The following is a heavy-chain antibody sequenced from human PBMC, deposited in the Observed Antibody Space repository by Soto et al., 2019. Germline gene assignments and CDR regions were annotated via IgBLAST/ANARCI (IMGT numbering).Heavy chain of an antibody. D-gene: IGHD6-13*01. J-gene: IGHJ6*02. Sequence: PGESLKICCKGSGYSFTSYWIGWVRQMPGKGLEWMGIIYPGDSDTRYSPSFQGQVTISADKSISTAYLQWSSLKASDTAMHYCARTSAAGKYYYGMDVWGQGTTVTVSS. CDR3: ARTSAAGKYYYGMDV. V-gene: IGHV5-51*01. CDR2: IYPGDSDT. CDR1: GYSFTSYW.